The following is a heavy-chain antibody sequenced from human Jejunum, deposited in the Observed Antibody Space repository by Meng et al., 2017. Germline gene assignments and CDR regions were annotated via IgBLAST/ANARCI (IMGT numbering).Heavy chain of an antibody. CDR1: GGSITGTNW. CDR3: ATRTRDSFDY. Sequence: VQLQDSGPGLVSPSGTLSLTCAVSGGSITGTNWWTWVRQAPGKGLVWIGEIYHSGTTNYNPSLKSRVAISADKSKNQFSLNLYSLSAADTAVYYCATRTRDSFDYWGQGSLVTVSS. J-gene: IGHJ4*02. V-gene: IGHV4-4*02. D-gene: IGHD1-7*01. CDR2: IYHSGTT.